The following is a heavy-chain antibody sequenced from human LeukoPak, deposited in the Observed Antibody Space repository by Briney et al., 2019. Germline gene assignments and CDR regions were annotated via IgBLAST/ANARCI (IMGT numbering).Heavy chain of an antibody. CDR1: GFTFSSYG. CDR2: VSSNGGSI. CDR3: VKGKDGYTDY. V-gene: IGHV3-64*05. Sequence: TGGALRLSCSASGFTFSSYGMHWVRQAPGKGLEYVSAVSSNGGSINYADSAKGRFTISRDNSKNTLDVQMSSLRAEDTAVYYCVKGKDGYTDYWGQGTLVTVSS. J-gene: IGHJ4*02. D-gene: IGHD5-24*01.